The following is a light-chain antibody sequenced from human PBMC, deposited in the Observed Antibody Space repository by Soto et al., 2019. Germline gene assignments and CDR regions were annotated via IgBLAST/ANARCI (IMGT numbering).Light chain of an antibody. CDR2: DAS. J-gene: IGKJ5*01. Sequence: EIVMTQAPATLSMSPGERAALSCRASQSVGTALAWYQQKPGQPPSLLIYDASTRATGIPARFSGSGSGTEFSLTISSLQSEDLAVYYCPQYQTWPPITFGQGRRLEIK. CDR1: QSVGTA. CDR3: PQYQTWPPIT. V-gene: IGKV3-15*01.